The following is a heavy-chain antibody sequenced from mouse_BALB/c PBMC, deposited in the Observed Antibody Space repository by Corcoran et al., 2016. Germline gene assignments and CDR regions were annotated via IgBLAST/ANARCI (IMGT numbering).Heavy chain of an antibody. J-gene: IGHJ1*01. CDR3: ARWDWNCDV. Sequence: EVQLQQSGAELVKPGASVKLSCTASGFNIKDTYMHWVKQRTEHGLEWIGRSDPANGNTKYDPKFQGKATITANTSSNTAYLQLSSLTSEDTAVYYCARWDWNCDVWGAGTTVTVSS. V-gene: IGHV14-3*02. CDR1: GFNIKDTY. CDR2: SDPANGNT.